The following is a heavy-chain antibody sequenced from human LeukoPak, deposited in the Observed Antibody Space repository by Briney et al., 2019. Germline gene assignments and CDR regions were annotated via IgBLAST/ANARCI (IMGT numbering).Heavy chain of an antibody. V-gene: IGHV3-23*01. CDR2: ITGRGDKT. J-gene: IGHJ4*02. D-gene: IGHD7-27*01. CDR3: ARASTLRTGDAH. CDR1: GFTFSTYA. Sequence: GSLRLSCAASGFTFSTYAMSWVRQAPRKGLEWVSSITGRGDKTAYADSVKGRFTISRDSSKNTLFLQMNSLRAEDTAVYYCARASTLRTGDAHWGQGTLVTVSS.